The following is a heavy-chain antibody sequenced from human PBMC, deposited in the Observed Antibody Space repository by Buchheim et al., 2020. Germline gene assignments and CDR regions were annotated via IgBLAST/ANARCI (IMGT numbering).Heavy chain of an antibody. Sequence: QVQLVQSGAEVKKPGASVKVSCKASGYTFTGYYMHWVRQAPGQGLEWMGRINPNSGGTNYAHKIQGRVTMTRATSISTAYMELSRLRSDDTAVYYCARERRAWNYGSRGSRWRFDPWGQGTL. CDR3: ARERRAWNYGSRGSRWRFDP. D-gene: IGHD1-7*01. CDR2: INPNSGGT. V-gene: IGHV1-2*06. CDR1: GYTFTGYY. J-gene: IGHJ5*02.